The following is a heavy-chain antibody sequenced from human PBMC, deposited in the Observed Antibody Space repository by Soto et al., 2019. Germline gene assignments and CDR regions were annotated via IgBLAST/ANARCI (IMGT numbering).Heavy chain of an antibody. Sequence: EGQLVESGGGLVKPGGSLRLSCAASGFTLSSYSMNWVRRAPGKGLEWVSVISSTSSHIFYADSVKGRFTISRDNAKNSLYLQMNSLRAEETYVYYCARDYGGDFWSGINGMDVWGQGTTVTLSS. CDR2: ISSTSSHI. V-gene: IGHV3-21*01. CDR1: GFTLSSYS. D-gene: IGHD3-3*01. CDR3: ARDYGGDFWSGINGMDV. J-gene: IGHJ6*02.